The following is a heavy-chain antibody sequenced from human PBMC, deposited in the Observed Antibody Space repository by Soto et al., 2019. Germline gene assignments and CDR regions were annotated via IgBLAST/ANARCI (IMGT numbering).Heavy chain of an antibody. CDR2: MNEDGRAK. V-gene: IGHV3-7*03. Sequence: GGSLRLSCAASGFIFSNFWMNWVRQAPGKGLEYVAHMNEDGRAKFYADSVQGRFTISRDDSKNIAYLQMDSLKTEDTGVYYCTRLQSLRSGDFVPYFDYWGQGALVTVSS. CDR3: TRLQSLRSGDFVPYFDY. D-gene: IGHD2-21*02. CDR1: GFIFSNFW. J-gene: IGHJ4*02.